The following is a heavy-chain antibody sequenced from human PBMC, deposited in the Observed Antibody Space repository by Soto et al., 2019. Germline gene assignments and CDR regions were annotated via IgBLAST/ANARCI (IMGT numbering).Heavy chain of an antibody. CDR1: GFTFSNYA. V-gene: IGHV3-23*01. D-gene: IGHD6-19*01. Sequence: EVQLLESGGGLVQPGGSLRLSCVVSGFTFSNYAMSWVRKTPGKGLEWVSGITSDGATTWYADFVEGRFTISRDTYKNTVYLQLNSPRGEDAAVYFWAKGGSSGWPGGEDFWGQGTMVTVSS. CDR2: ITSDGATT. J-gene: IGHJ4*02. CDR3: AKGGSSGWPGGEDF.